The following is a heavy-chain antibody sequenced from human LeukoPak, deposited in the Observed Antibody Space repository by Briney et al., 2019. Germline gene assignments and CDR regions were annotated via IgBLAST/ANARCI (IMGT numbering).Heavy chain of an antibody. CDR3: ARRGSLGY. V-gene: IGHV3-7*01. Sequence: PGGPLSLPCGPSGFPFSSFWLSGSAQAPGKGLEWVANIKQDGSEKYYVDSVKGRFTISRDNAKNSLYLQMNSLRAEDTAVYYCARRGSLGYWGQGTLVTVSS. J-gene: IGHJ4*02. CDR1: GFPFSSFW. CDR2: IKQDGSEK. D-gene: IGHD2-15*01.